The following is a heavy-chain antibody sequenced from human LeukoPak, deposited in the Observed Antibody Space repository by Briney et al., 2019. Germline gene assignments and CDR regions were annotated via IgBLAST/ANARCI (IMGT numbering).Heavy chain of an antibody. V-gene: IGHV3-48*04. CDR3: ARSWRFYFDY. CDR2: ISGTSSTI. D-gene: IGHD3-3*01. J-gene: IGHJ4*02. Sequence: PGGSLRLSCAASGFTFSSFSMNWVRQAPGKGLEWISCISGTSSTIYYADSVKGRFTISRDNAKNSLYLQMNSLGADDTAVYYCARSWRFYFDYWGQGTLITVSS. CDR1: GFTFSSFS.